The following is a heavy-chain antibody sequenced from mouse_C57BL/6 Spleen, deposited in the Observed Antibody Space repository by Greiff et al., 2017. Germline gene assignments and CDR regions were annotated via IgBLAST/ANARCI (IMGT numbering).Heavy chain of an antibody. V-gene: IGHV1-50*01. CDR3: ARKGAYYSNY. CDR2: IDPSDSYT. J-gene: IGHJ2*01. D-gene: IGHD2-5*01. CDR1: GYTFTSYW. Sequence: QVQLQQPGAELVKPGASVKLSCKASGYTFTSYWMQWVKQRPGQGLEWIGEIDPSDSYTNYNQKFKGKATLTVDTASSTAYMQHISLTSEDSAVYYCARKGAYYSNYWGQGTTLTVSS.